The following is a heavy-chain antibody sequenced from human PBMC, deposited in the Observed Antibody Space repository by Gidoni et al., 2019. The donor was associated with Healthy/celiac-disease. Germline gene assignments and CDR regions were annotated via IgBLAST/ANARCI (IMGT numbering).Heavy chain of an antibody. Sequence: QVQLQQSGPGLVTPSQTLSPTCAIPGDSVPSNSSAWHWIRQSASRGLEWLGRTYYRSKWYNDYAVSVKSRITINPDTFKNQFSLQLNSVTPEETAVYYCARDQSYDYVWGSYRQNLPFPYFDYWGQGTLVTVSS. CDR2: TYYRSKWYN. CDR3: ARDQSYDYVWGSYRQNLPFPYFDY. D-gene: IGHD3-16*02. V-gene: IGHV6-1*01. J-gene: IGHJ4*02. CDR1: GDSVPSNSSA.